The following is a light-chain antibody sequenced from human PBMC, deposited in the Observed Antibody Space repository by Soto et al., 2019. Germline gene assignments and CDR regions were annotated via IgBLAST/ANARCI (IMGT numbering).Light chain of an antibody. V-gene: IGKV3-15*01. CDR3: EQYNNWPIT. Sequence: ELVMTQSPATLSVSPVERATLSCRASQYIGSNLAWYQQKPGQAPRLLIYGASTRATGIPARFSGSGSGTEFTLTISSLQSEDFAVYYCEQYNNWPITFGQGTRLEI. J-gene: IGKJ5*01. CDR2: GAS. CDR1: QYIGSN.